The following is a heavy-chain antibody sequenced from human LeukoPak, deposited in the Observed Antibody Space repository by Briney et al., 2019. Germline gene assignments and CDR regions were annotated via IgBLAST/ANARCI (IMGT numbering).Heavy chain of an antibody. CDR3: ARTSTSSFDY. V-gene: IGHV3-21*01. CDR1: GFTFSSYS. D-gene: IGHD6-6*01. CDR2: ISSSSSYI. Sequence: GGSLRLSCAASGFTFSSYSMNWVRQAPGKGLEWVSSISSSSSYIYYADSVKGRFTISRDNAKNSLYLQMNSLRAENTAMYYCARTSTSSFDYWGQGTLVTVSS. J-gene: IGHJ4*02.